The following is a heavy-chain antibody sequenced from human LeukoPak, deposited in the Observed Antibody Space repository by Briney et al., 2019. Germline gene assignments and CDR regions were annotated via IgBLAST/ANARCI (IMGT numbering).Heavy chain of an antibody. J-gene: IGHJ4*02. V-gene: IGHV4-39*01. D-gene: IGHD4-23*01. CDR3: ARLPNYCGSVSPFDY. Sequence: PSETLSLTCTVSGGSISSSSNFWGWIRQSPGKGLEWIGSIYYSGSTYYNPSLKSRVTISVDTSKNQFSLKLSAVTAADTAVYYCARLPNYCGSVSPFDYWGQGTLVTVSS. CDR1: GGSISSSSNF. CDR2: IYYSGST.